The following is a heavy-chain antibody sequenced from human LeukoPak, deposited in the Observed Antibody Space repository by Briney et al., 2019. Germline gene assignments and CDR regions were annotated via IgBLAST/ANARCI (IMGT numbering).Heavy chain of an antibody. CDR3: ATRGSGSPFDP. D-gene: IGHD3-10*01. Sequence: SETLSLTCAVSGGSISSYHWSWIRQPPGKGLEWLGYIYYSGSTNYNPSLKSRVTISIDTSKNQFSLKLSSVTAADTAVYYCATRGSGSPFDPWGQGTLVTVSS. V-gene: IGHV4-59*01. J-gene: IGHJ5*02. CDR1: GGSISSYH. CDR2: IYYSGST.